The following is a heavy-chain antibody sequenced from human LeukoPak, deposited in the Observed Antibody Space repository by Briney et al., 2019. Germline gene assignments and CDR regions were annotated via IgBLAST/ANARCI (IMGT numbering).Heavy chain of an antibody. CDR1: AGTISSYA. Sequence: AVMVTCKASAGTISSYAISSVRQATGQGLEWMGGIISIFGTANYAQKFQGRVTITADESTSTAYMELSSLRSEDTAVYYCARFSEYYYDSSGRRAIWGQGRMVTVSS. V-gene: IGHV1-69*13. J-gene: IGHJ3*02. CDR2: IISIFGTA. CDR3: ARFSEYYYDSSGRRAI. D-gene: IGHD3-22*01.